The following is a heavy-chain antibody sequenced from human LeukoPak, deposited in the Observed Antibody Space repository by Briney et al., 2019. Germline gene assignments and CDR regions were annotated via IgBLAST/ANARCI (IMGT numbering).Heavy chain of an antibody. CDR3: ARIWDGYSGSDY. D-gene: IGHD1-26*01. CDR2: ISGSGGST. J-gene: IGHJ4*02. Sequence: GGSLRLSCAASGFTFSSYAMSWVRQAPGKGLEWVSAISGSGGSTHYADSVKGRFTISRDNSKNTLYLQMNSLRAEDTAVYYCARIWDGYSGSDYWGQGTLVTVSS. V-gene: IGHV3-23*01. CDR1: GFTFSSYA.